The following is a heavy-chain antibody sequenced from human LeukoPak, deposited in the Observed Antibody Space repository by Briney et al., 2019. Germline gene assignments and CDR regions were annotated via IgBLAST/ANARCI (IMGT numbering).Heavy chain of an antibody. Sequence: SVKVSCKASGGTFSSYAISWVRQAPGQGLEWMGGIIPIFGTANYAQKFQGRVTITADESTSTAYMELSSLRSEDTAVYYCARDTGTALQQPYNWFDPWGQGTLVTVSS. V-gene: IGHV1-69*13. J-gene: IGHJ5*02. CDR2: IIPIFGTA. CDR3: ARDTGTALQQPYNWFDP. D-gene: IGHD1-14*01. CDR1: GGTFSSYA.